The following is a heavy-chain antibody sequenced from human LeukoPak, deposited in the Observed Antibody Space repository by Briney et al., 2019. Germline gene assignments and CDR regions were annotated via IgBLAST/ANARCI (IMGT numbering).Heavy chain of an antibody. CDR2: IYPADSDT. V-gene: IGHV5-51*01. D-gene: IGHD6-19*01. CDR1: GYSFTSYW. J-gene: IGHJ4*02. Sequence: GASLQISCKGSGYSFTSYWIGWVRQMPGKGLEWMGIIYPADSDTRYSPSFQGQVTISADKSISTAYLQWSSLNASDTAMYYCATYHSSGLDYWGQGTLVTVSS. CDR3: ATYHSSGLDY.